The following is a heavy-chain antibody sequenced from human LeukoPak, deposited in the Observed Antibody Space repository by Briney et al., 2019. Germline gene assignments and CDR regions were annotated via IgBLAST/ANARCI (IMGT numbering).Heavy chain of an antibody. CDR3: ARAVKQVVVRFDY. D-gene: IGHD2-15*01. Sequence: PSETLSLTCTVSGGSISSYYWSWIRQHPGKGLEWIAYIYVTGSTYYNPSLQSRVTMSLDTSKNQFSLELKSVTAADTAVYYCARAVKQVVVRFDYWGQGTLVTVSS. V-gene: IGHV4-59*06. CDR1: GGSISSYY. CDR2: IYVTGST. J-gene: IGHJ4*02.